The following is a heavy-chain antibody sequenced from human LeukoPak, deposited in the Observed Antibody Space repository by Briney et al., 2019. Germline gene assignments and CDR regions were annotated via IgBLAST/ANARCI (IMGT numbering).Heavy chain of an antibody. CDR3: ARDLEGYCSGGSCYDNYFDY. V-gene: IGHV3-30-3*01. CDR2: ISYDGSNK. Sequence: SLRLSCAASGFTFSSYAMHWVRQAPGKGLEWVAVISYDGSNKYYADSVKGRFTISRDNSKNTLYLQMNSLRAEDTAVYYCARDLEGYCSGGSCYDNYFDYWGQGTLVTVSS. D-gene: IGHD2-15*01. CDR1: GFTFSSYA. J-gene: IGHJ4*02.